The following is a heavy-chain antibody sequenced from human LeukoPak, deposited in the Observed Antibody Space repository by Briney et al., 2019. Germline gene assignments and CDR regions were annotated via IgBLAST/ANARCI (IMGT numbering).Heavy chain of an antibody. V-gene: IGHV3-21*01. CDR1: GFTFSSYS. CDR2: ISSSSSYI. J-gene: IGHJ6*03. Sequence: GGSLRLTCAASGFTFSSYSMNWVRQAPGKGLEWVSSISSSSSYIYYADSVKGRFTISRDNAKNSLYLQMNSLRAEDTAVYYCARDRYCSSTSCYRGYMDVWGKGTTVTVSS. CDR3: ARDRYCSSTSCYRGYMDV. D-gene: IGHD2-2*02.